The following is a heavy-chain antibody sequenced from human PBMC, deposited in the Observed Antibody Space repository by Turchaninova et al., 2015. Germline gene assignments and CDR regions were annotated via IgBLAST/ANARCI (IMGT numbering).Heavy chain of an antibody. D-gene: IGHD2-15*01. J-gene: IGHJ4*02. CDR1: GYSISSGYY. V-gene: IGHV4-38-2*01. CDR2: IYHTGNT. Sequence: QVQLQESGPGLVKPSETLSLTCAVSGYSISSGYYWAGIRHPPGKGREWVGSIYHTGNTYYNPSLKSRVTISVDTSKNQFSLKLSSVIAADTAVYYCARLRFSNSGGLDYWGQGTLVTVSS. CDR3: ARLRFSNSGGLDY.